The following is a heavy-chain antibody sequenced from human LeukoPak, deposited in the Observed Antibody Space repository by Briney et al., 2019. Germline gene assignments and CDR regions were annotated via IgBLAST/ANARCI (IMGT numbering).Heavy chain of an antibody. CDR3: ARGPGYCSSTSCYFPTFDY. J-gene: IGHJ4*02. CDR2: IIPSFGTT. CDR1: GDTFSNFG. Sequence: ASVNVSFKTSGDTFSNFGLSWVRQAPGQGLEWMGGIIPSFGTTNYAQKFQGRVTFTADESTRTVHMELSSLRSEDTAVYYCARGPGYCSSTSCYFPTFDYWGQGTLVTVSS. V-gene: IGHV1-69*13. D-gene: IGHD2-2*01.